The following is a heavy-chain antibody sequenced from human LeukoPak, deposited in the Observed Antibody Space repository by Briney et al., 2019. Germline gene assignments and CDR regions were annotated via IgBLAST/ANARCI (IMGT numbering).Heavy chain of an antibody. V-gene: IGHV3-66*01. CDR3: AKGWYSSSWYYMDV. Sequence: GGSLRLSCAASGFTVSSNYMSWVRQAPGKGLEWVSVIYSGGSTYYADSVKGRFTISRDNSKNTLYLQMNSLRAEDTAVYYCAKGWYSSSWYYMDVWGKGTTVTVSS. CDR2: IYSGGST. J-gene: IGHJ6*03. CDR1: GFTVSSNY. D-gene: IGHD6-13*01.